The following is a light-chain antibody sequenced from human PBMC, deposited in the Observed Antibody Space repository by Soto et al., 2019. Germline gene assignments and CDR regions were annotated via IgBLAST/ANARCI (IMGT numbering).Light chain of an antibody. CDR2: SNN. Sequence: QSVLTQPPSASGTPGQRVTISCSGSSSNIGSNYVYWYQQLPGTAPKLLIYSNNQRPSGVPDRFSGSKSGTSASLAISGLRSEDEADYSCAAWDDSLSGVVFGGGTQLTVL. CDR1: SSNIGSNY. J-gene: IGLJ2*01. V-gene: IGLV1-47*02. CDR3: AAWDDSLSGVV.